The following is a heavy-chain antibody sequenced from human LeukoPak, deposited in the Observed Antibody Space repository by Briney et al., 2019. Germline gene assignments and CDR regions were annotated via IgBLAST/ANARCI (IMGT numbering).Heavy chain of an antibody. CDR2: INHSGST. CDR3: ARGRLAAAPYFDY. V-gene: IGHV4-34*01. CDR1: GGSFSGYY. J-gene: IGHJ4*02. D-gene: IGHD6-13*01. Sequence: KSSETLSLTCAVYGGSFSGYYWSWIRQPPGKGLEWIGEINHSGSTNYNPSLKSRVTISIDTSKNQFSLKLTSVTPADTAVYYCARGRLAAAPYFDYWGQGTLVTVSS.